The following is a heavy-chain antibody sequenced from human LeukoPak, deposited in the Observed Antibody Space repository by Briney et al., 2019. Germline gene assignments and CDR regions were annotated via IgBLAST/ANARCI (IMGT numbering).Heavy chain of an antibody. CDR1: GYSISSGYY. CDR2: IFHSGGT. Sequence: PSETLSLTRAVSGYSISSGYYWGWIRQPPGKGLEWIGSIFHSGGTYYNPSLKSRVTISVDTSKNQFSLKLSSVTAADTAFFYCARGYCSSTSCYGIDYWGQGTLVTVSS. V-gene: IGHV4-38-2*01. J-gene: IGHJ4*02. CDR3: ARGYCSSTSCYGIDY. D-gene: IGHD2-2*01.